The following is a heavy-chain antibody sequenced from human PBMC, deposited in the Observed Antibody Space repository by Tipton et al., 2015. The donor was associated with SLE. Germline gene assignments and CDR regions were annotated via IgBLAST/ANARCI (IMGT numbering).Heavy chain of an antibody. J-gene: IGHJ6*03. Sequence: GLVKPSETLSLTCAVYGGSFSGYYWSWIRQPPGKGLEWIGEINHSGSTNYNPSLKSRITISVDTSKNQFSLRLTSVTAADTAVYYWARGRPRATQAWGGYYYYMDVWGKGTTVTVSS. CDR1: GGSFSGYY. CDR2: INHSGST. D-gene: IGHD3-16*01. CDR3: ARGRPRATQAWGGYYYYMDV. V-gene: IGHV4-34*01.